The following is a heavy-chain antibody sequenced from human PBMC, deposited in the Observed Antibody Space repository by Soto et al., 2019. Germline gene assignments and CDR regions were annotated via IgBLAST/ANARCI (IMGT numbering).Heavy chain of an antibody. J-gene: IGHJ6*02. CDR3: AREAGYTDYYYYGMDV. CDR2: IWYDGSNK. D-gene: IGHD1-1*01. CDR1: GLTFSSYG. Sequence: GGSLRLSCAASGLTFSSYGMHWVRQAPGKGLEWVAVIWYDGSNKYYADSVKGRFTISRDNSKNTLYLQMNSLRAEDTAVYYCAREAGYTDYYYYGMDVWGQGTTLTVSS. V-gene: IGHV3-33*01.